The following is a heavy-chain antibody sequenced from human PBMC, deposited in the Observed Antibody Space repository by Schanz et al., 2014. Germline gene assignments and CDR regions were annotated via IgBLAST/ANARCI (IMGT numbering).Heavy chain of an antibody. V-gene: IGHV3-74*01. J-gene: IGHJ4*02. Sequence: EVQLVESGGGLVQPGGSLRLSCAASGFTFSTYWMHWVRQAPGKGLVWVSHINSDGTTTTYADSVKGRFTISRDNAENTLYLQMNSLRVEDTAVYYCARDLISSGWDGWGQGTLVTVSS. CDR1: GFTFSTYW. D-gene: IGHD6-19*01. CDR2: INSDGTTT. CDR3: ARDLISSGWDG.